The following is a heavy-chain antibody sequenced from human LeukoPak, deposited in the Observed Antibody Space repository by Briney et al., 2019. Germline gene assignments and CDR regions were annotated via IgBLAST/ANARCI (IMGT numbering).Heavy chain of an antibody. V-gene: IGHV1-69*13. CDR1: GGTFSSYA. CDR2: IIPIFGTA. D-gene: IGHD6-13*01. CDR3: ARDYAFEQQLVPRRFDP. J-gene: IGHJ5*02. Sequence: SVKVSCKASGGTFSSYAISWVRQAPGQGLEWMGGIIPIFGTANYAQKFQGRVTVTADESTSTAYMELSSLRSEDTAVYYCARDYAFEQQLVPRRFDPWGQGTLVTVSS.